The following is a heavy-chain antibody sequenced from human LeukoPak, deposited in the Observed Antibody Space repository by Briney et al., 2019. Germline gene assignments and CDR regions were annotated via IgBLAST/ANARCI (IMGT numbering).Heavy chain of an antibody. J-gene: IGHJ4*02. CDR1: GITVSTNY. CDR2: ISSSSSTI. Sequence: GGSLRLSCAASGITVSTNYMSWVRQAPGKGLEWVSYISSSSSTIYYADSVKGRFTISRDDAKNSLYLQMNSLRAEDTAVYYCARGITIFGVGPSDYWGQGTLVTVSS. V-gene: IGHV3-48*01. D-gene: IGHD3-3*01. CDR3: ARGITIFGVGPSDY.